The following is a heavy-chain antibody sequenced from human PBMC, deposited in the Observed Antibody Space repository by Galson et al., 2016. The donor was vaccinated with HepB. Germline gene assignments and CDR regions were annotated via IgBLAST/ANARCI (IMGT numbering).Heavy chain of an antibody. CDR2: ISKDGNNK. J-gene: IGHJ6*02. CDR1: GFPFSSYG. Sequence: SLRLSCAASGFPFSSYGMHWVRQAPGKGLEWVAVISKDGNNKYYGNSVKGRFTISRDNSKDTLYLQMNSLRPDDTAVYYCAKDRYYGSVSFYDYFYGMDVWGQGTTAAVS. CDR3: AKDRYYGSVSFYDYFYGMDV. D-gene: IGHD3-10*01. V-gene: IGHV3-30*18.